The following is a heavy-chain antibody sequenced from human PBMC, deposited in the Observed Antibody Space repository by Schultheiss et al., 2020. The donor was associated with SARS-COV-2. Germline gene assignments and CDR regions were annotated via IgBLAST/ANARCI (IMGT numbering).Heavy chain of an antibody. CDR1: GGSISSYY. CDR3: ARDGRISLAGSSTRFDP. J-gene: IGHJ5*02. CDR2: IYSTGST. D-gene: IGHD6-19*01. Sequence: SETLSLTCTVSGGSISSYYWSWIRQPPGKGLEWIGYIYSTGSTNYNPSLKSRVTISIDTSKNQFSLKLSSVTAADTAVYYCARDGRISLAGSSTRFDPWGQGTLVTVSS. V-gene: IGHV4-59*01.